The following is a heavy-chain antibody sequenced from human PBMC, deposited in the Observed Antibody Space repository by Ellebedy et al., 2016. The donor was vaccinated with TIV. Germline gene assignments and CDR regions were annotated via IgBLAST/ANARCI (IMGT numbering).Heavy chain of an antibody. CDR2: MNPNSGNT. CDR3: ARHSFRGATSDAFDI. Sequence: ASVKVSCKASGYTFTTYEINWVRQAAGQGLEWMGWMNPNSGNTGYAQKFQGRVTMTRSTSKSTAYMELSSLRSEDTAVYYCARHSFRGATSDAFDIWGQGTMVTVSS. CDR1: GYTFTTYE. V-gene: IGHV1-8*01. D-gene: IGHD3-10*01. J-gene: IGHJ3*02.